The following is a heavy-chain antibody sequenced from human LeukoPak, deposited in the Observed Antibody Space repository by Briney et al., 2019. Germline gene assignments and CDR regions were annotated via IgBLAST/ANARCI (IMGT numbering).Heavy chain of an antibody. Sequence: SVKVSCKASGGTFSSYAIRWVRQAPGQGLEWMGGIIPIFGTANYAQKFQGRVTITADKSTSTAYMELSSLRSEDTAVYYCARGPHGEWLLYPYYYYYMDVWGKGTTVTVSS. CDR2: IIPIFGTA. V-gene: IGHV1-69*06. CDR3: ARGPHGEWLLYPYYYYYMDV. CDR1: GGTFSSYA. D-gene: IGHD3-3*01. J-gene: IGHJ6*03.